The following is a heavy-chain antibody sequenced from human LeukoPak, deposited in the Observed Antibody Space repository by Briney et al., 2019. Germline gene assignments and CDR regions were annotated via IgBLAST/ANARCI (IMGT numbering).Heavy chain of an antibody. D-gene: IGHD3-10*01. CDR3: AAMVRGVLGWFDP. CDR1: GGSISSGDYY. CDR2: IYYSGST. J-gene: IGHJ5*02. V-gene: IGHV4-31*03. Sequence: SQTLSLTCTVSGGSISSGDYYWSWIRQHPGKGLEWIGYIYYSGSTYYNPSLKSRVTISVDTSKNQFSLKLSSVTAADTAVYYCAAMVRGVLGWFDPWGQGTLVTVSS.